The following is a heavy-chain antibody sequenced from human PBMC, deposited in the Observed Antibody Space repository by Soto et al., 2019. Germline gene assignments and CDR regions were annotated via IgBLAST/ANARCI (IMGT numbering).Heavy chain of an antibody. CDR3: AKVYYYDSSGYPTSGFDY. CDR2: ISGSGGST. CDR1: GFTFSSYA. V-gene: IGHV3-23*01. D-gene: IGHD3-22*01. J-gene: IGHJ4*02. Sequence: PGGSLRLSCAASGFTFSSYAMSWVGQAPGKGLEWVSAISGSGGSTYYADSVKGRFTISRDNSKNTLYLQMNSLRAEDTAVYYCAKVYYYDSSGYPTSGFDYWGQGTLVTVSS.